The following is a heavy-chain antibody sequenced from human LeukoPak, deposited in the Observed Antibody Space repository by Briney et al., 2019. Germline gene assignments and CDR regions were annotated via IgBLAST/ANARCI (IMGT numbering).Heavy chain of an antibody. CDR2: IYYNGNT. CDR1: DGSINSYY. CDR3: ARVKGQLWGASDY. Sequence: PSETLSLTCSVSDGSINSYYWNWIRRPPGKGLEWIGYIYYNGNTNYNPSLKSRVTISVDTSKNQFSLKLSSVTAADTAVYYCARVKGQLWGASDYWGQGTLVTVSS. D-gene: IGHD5-18*01. J-gene: IGHJ4*02. V-gene: IGHV4-59*12.